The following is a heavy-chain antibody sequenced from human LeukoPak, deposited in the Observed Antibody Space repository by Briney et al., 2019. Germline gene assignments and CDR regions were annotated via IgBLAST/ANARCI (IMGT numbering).Heavy chain of an antibody. CDR1: GYTFTSYD. D-gene: IGHD3-10*01. CDR2: MNPNSGNT. Sequence: ASVKASCKASGYTFTSYDINWVRQATGQGLEWMGWMNPNSGNTGYAQKFQGRVTMTRNTSISTAYMELSSLRSEDTAVYYCARGRRGLLWFGAKKTKEYYFDYWGQGTLVTVSS. CDR3: ARGRRGLLWFGAKKTKEYYFDY. V-gene: IGHV1-8*01. J-gene: IGHJ4*02.